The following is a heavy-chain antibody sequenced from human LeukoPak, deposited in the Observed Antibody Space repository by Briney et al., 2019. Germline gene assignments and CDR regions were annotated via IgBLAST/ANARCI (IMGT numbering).Heavy chain of an antibody. Sequence: HPGGSLRLSCIASGFTLSSYEMNWVRQAPGKGLEWVSYISSSGSTIYYADSVKGRFTISRDNAKNSLYLQMNSLRAEDTAVYYCAELGITMIGGVWGKGTTVTISS. CDR2: ISSSGSTI. V-gene: IGHV3-48*03. D-gene: IGHD3-10*02. J-gene: IGHJ6*04. CDR1: GFTLSSYE. CDR3: AELGITMIGGV.